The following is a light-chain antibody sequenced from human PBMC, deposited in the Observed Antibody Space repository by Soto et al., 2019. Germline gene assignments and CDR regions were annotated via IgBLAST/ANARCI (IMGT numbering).Light chain of an antibody. J-gene: IGKJ1*01. CDR1: QSINTY. V-gene: IGKV1-39*01. Sequence: DIQMTQSPSSLSASVGDRVTVTCRASQSINTYLNWYQQKPGKAPMLLIYAASSVVSGVPSRFSGSGSGTDFSLTISSLQPEDFATYYCQQSYSVPPWTFGQGTKVDIK. CDR2: AAS. CDR3: QQSYSVPPWT.